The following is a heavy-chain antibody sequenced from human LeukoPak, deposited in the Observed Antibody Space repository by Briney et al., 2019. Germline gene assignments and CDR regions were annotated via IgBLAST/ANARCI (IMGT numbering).Heavy chain of an antibody. CDR3: ARELTGTFLASSDAFDI. CDR2: IIPIFGTA. J-gene: IGHJ3*02. CDR1: GGTFSSYA. Sequence: ASVKVSCKASGGTFSSYAISWVRQAPGQGLEWMGGIIPIFGTANYAQKFQGRVTITTDESTSTAYMELSSLRSEDTAVYYCARELTGTFLASSDAFDIWGQGTMVTVSS. V-gene: IGHV1-69*05. D-gene: IGHD1-20*01.